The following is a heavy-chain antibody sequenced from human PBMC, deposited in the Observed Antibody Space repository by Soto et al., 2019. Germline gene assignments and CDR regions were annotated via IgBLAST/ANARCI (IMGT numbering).Heavy chain of an antibody. CDR3: AREAAEGSGWFLDY. Sequence: PGGSLRLSCAASGFTFGTYAMYWVRQAPGKGLEYVSAISSNGGSTYYGDSVKGRFTISRDNSKNTLYLQVGSLRAEDMAVYYCAREAAEGSGWFLDYWGQGTLVTVSS. V-gene: IGHV3-64*02. CDR1: GFTFGTYA. CDR2: ISSNGGST. J-gene: IGHJ4*02. D-gene: IGHD6-19*01.